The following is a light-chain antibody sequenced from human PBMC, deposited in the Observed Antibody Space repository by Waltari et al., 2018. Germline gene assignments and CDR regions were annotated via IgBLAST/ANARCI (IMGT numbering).Light chain of an antibody. V-gene: IGLV2-14*01. Sequence: QSALTQPASVSGSPGQSIIISCTGTSSDVGVYNYVSWYQQHPGKAPKLMLYDVSKRPPGVSTRFSGSKSGTTASLTISGLQAEDEADYYCSSYTSSSTLYVFGTGTKVTVL. CDR2: DVS. CDR3: SSYTSSSTLYV. CDR1: SSDVGVYNY. J-gene: IGLJ1*01.